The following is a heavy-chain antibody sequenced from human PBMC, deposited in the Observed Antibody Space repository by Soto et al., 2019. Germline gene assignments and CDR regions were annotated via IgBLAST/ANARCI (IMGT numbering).Heavy chain of an antibody. V-gene: IGHV4-34*01. CDR3: ARTVVGVTATTFDY. CDR2: INHSGST. D-gene: IGHD2-21*02. J-gene: IGHJ4*02. Sequence: SETLSLTCAVYGGSFSGYYWSWIRQPPGKGLEWIGEINHSGSTNYNPSLKSRVTISVDTSKNQFSLKLSSVTAADTAVYYCARTVVGVTATTFDYWGQGTLVTVSS. CDR1: GGSFSGYY.